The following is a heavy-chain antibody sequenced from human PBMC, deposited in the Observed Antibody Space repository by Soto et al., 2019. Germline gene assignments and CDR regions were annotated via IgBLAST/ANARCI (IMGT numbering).Heavy chain of an antibody. CDR3: ARHSLELSKGRLYYYRKHF. J-gene: IGHJ6*02. Sequence: DVQLVQSGAEVKKPGESLKISCKASGYKFSNYWIGWVRQMPGTGLEWMGIIYPGDSDTRYSPSFQGQVTISANKSFSTAYLHWSNLKAWTTSIYHFARHSLELSKGRLYYYRKHFWGQGTTVTFSS. V-gene: IGHV5-51*01. CDR1: GYKFSNYW. D-gene: IGHD1-7*01. CDR2: IYPGDSDT.